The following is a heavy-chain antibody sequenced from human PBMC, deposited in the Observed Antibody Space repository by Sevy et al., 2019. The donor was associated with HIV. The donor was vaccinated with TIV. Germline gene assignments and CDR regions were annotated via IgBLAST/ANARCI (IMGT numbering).Heavy chain of an antibody. V-gene: IGHV3-21*01. J-gene: IGHJ4*02. CDR2: ISSSSSYI. D-gene: IGHD2-2*02. CDR1: GFTFSSYS. Sequence: GGSLRLSCAASGFTFSSYSMNWVRQAPGKGLEWVSSISSSSSYIYYADSVKGRFTISRDNAKNSRYLQMNSLRAEDTAVYYCARGGGFVVVPAAIDYWGQGTLVTVSS. CDR3: ARGGGFVVVPAAIDY.